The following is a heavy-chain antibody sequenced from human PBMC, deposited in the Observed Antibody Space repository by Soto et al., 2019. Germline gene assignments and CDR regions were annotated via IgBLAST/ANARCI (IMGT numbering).Heavy chain of an antibody. D-gene: IGHD2-8*02. CDR3: ARIDCTGNNCNPYYHYGMDV. CDR1: GFTFSTYG. Sequence: GGSLRLSCAASGFTFSTYGMHWVRQIPGKGLQWVAIIWYDGSIKYDADSVKGRFTISIDNSKNTLYLQMNSLRDEDTAVYYCARIDCTGNNCNPYYHYGMDVWGQGTTVTVSS. CDR2: IWYDGSIK. J-gene: IGHJ6*02. V-gene: IGHV3-33*01.